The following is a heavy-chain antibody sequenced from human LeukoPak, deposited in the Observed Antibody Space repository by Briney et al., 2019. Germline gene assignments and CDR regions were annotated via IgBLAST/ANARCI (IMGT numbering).Heavy chain of an antibody. D-gene: IGHD6-6*01. CDR1: GYTFTGYY. V-gene: IGHV1-2*02. Sequence: ASVKVSCKASGYTFTGYYMHWVRQAPGQGLEWMGWINPNSGGTYYAQRFQGRVTTTRDTSITTAYMELSRLRSDDSAVYYCARKGSSLDYWGQGTLVTVSS. CDR2: INPNSGGT. J-gene: IGHJ4*02. CDR3: ARKGSSLDY.